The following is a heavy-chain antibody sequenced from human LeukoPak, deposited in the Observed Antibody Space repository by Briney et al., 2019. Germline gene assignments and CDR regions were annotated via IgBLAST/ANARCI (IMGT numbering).Heavy chain of an antibody. D-gene: IGHD3-22*01. J-gene: IGHJ4*02. CDR3: ARDARYYYDSSGYYGY. V-gene: IGHV1-69*04. CDR2: IIPILGIA. CDR1: GGTFSSYT. Sequence: SVKVSCKASGGTFSSYTISWERQAPGQGLEWMGRIIPILGIANYAQKFQGRVTITADKSTSTAYMELSSLRSEDTAVYYCARDARYYYDSSGYYGYWGQGTLVTVSS.